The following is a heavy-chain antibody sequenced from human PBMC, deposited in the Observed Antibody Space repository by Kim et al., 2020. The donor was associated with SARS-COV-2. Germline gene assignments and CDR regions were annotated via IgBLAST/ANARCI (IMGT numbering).Heavy chain of an antibody. CDR2: INPNSGGT. Sequence: ASVKVSCKASGYTFTGYYMHWVRQAPGQGLEWMGWINPNSGGTNYAQKFQGRVTMTRDTSISTAYMELSRLRSDDTAVYYCARDQPSITIFGVDPLRAYYYYYYGVDVWGQGTTVTVSS. CDR1: GYTFTGYY. J-gene: IGHJ6*02. V-gene: IGHV1-2*02. D-gene: IGHD3-3*01. CDR3: ARDQPSITIFGVDPLRAYYYYYYGVDV.